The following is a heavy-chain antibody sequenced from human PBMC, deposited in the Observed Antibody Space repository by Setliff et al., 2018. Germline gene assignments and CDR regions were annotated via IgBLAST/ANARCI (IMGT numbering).Heavy chain of an antibody. Sequence: GWIRQPPGKGLEWIVNIHHSGKAYYNPSLKSRVTISLDTSKSQFFLKLNSVTAADTAVYYCARMSGFLYMDVWGKGTPVTVSS. CDR2: IHHSGKA. D-gene: IGHD3-3*01. CDR3: ARMSGFLYMDV. V-gene: IGHV4-38-2*01. J-gene: IGHJ6*03.